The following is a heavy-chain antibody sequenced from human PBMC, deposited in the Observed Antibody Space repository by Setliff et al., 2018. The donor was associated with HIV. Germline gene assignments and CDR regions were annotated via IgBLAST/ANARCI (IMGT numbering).Heavy chain of an antibody. J-gene: IGHJ4*02. V-gene: IGHV3-64D*09. CDR2: LSRGGDNT. Sequence: GGSLRLSCLVSGFTVSSYSLNWARQAPGKRPEYVAALSRGGDNTKYADSVKGRFIISRDTSKNTLYLQMSSLRPDDTAIYYCVKPYTGYYYDGSVYDDFWGQGTLVTVSS. D-gene: IGHD3-22*01. CDR3: VKPYTGYYYDGSVYDDF. CDR1: GFTVSSYS.